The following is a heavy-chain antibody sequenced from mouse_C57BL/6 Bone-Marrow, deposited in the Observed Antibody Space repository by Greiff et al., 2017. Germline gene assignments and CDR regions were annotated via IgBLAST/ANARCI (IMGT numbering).Heavy chain of an antibody. V-gene: IGHV1-52*01. CDR2: IDPSDSET. CDR1: GYTFTSYW. Sequence: QVQLKQPGAELVRPGSSVKLSCKASGYTFTSYWMHWVKQRPIQGLDWIGNIDPSDSETHYNQKFKDKATLTVDKSSSTAYMQLSSLTSEDSAVYYCATYPYWYFDVWGTGTTVTVSS. CDR3: ATYPYWYFDV. D-gene: IGHD2-10*01. J-gene: IGHJ1*03.